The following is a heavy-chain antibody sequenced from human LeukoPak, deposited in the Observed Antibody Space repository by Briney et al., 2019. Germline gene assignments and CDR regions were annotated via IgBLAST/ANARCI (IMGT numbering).Heavy chain of an antibody. CDR2: ITGSGNNI. J-gene: IGHJ4*02. D-gene: IGHD5-12*01. CDR1: GFTFSDYY. V-gene: IGHV3-11*04. CDR3: AGGRGSSGEFDY. Sequence: GGSLRLSCAVAGFTFSDYYMSWIRQAPGKGLDLVSYITGSGNNIYYADSVKGRFTISRDNAKNSLYLQMNSLRAEDTAVFYCAGGRGSSGEFDYWGQGTLVTVSS.